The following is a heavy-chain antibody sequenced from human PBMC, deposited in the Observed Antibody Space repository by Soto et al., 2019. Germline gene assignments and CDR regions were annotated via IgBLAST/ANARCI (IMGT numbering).Heavy chain of an antibody. CDR2: IYYSGST. CDR1: GGSISSGGYY. V-gene: IGHV4-31*03. J-gene: IGHJ6*02. CDR3: ARVAVGGYCSSTSCSYYYYGMDV. D-gene: IGHD2-2*01. Sequence: SETLSLTCTVSGGSISSGGYYWSWIRQHPGKGLEWIGYIYYSGSTYYNPSLKSRVTISVDTSKNQFSLKLSSVTAADTAVYYCARVAVGGYCSSTSCSYYYYGMDVWGQGTTVTVSS.